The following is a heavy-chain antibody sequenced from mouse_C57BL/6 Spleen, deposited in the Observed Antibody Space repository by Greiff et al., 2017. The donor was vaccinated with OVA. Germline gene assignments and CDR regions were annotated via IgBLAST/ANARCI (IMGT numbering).Heavy chain of an antibody. D-gene: IGHD2-5*01. CDR1: GYTFTSYW. CDR2: IDPSDSYT. J-gene: IGHJ3*01. V-gene: IGHV1-69*01. CDR3: ARSYYSNYGFAY. Sequence: VQLQQPGAELVMPGASVKLSCKASGYTFTSYWMHWVKQRPGQGLEWIREIDPSDSYTNYNQKFKGKSTLTVDKSSSTAYMQLSSLTSEDSAVYYCARSYYSNYGFAYWGQGTLVTVSA.